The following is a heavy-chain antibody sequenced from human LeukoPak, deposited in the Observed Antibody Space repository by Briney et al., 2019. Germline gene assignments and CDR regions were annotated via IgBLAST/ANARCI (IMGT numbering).Heavy chain of an antibody. CDR2: IYYSGST. J-gene: IGHJ5*02. D-gene: IGHD6-13*01. V-gene: IGHV4-39*07. CDR3: ARDTILGSSWYGGSWFDP. Sequence: SETLSLTCTVSGGSISSSSYYWGWIRQPPGKGLEWIGSIYYSGSTYYNPSLKSRVTISVDTSKNQFSLKLSSVTAADTAVYYCARDTILGSSWYGGSWFDPWGQGTLVTVSS. CDR1: GGSISSSSYY.